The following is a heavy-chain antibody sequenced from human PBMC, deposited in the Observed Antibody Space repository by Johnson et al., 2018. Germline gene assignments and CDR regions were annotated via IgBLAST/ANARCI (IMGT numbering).Heavy chain of an antibody. CDR2: IKQDGSEK. CDR3: ARESSPLAVACTEGYYYYYALDV. D-gene: IGHD6-19*01. CDR1: GFTFSSYW. J-gene: IGHJ6*02. Sequence: VQLVESGGGLVQRGGSLRLSCAASGFTFSSYWMSWVRQAPGKGLEWVANIKQDGSEKYYVDSVKGRFTISRDNAKKSLYVQMNSVRVEDTAVYYCARESSPLAVACTEGYYYYYALDVWGQGTTVTVSS. V-gene: IGHV3-7*01.